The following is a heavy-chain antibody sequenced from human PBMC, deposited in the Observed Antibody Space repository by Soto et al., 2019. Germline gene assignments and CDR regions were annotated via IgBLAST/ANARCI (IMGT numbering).Heavy chain of an antibody. D-gene: IGHD4-4*01. CDR2: ISYDGSNK. V-gene: IGHV3-30*18. Sequence: GGSLRLSCAASGFSFSSYGMHWVRQAPGKGLEWVAVISYDGSNKYYADSVQSRFTISRDNSKNTLNLQMNSLRVEDTAVYFCAKETSVSFCAYSYYGMDVWGQGTTVAVSS. J-gene: IGHJ6*02. CDR3: AKETSVSFCAYSYYGMDV. CDR1: GFSFSSYG.